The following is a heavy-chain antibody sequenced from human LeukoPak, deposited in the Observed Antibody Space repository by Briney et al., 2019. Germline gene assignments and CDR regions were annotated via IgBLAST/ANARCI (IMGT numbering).Heavy chain of an antibody. CDR2: TYFRSKWYN. J-gene: IGHJ3*02. D-gene: IGHD1-1*01. V-gene: IGHV6-1*01. Sequence: SQTLSLTCAISGDSVSSDSAAWNWIRQSPSRGLEWLGRTYFRSKWYNDYAVSVKSRIIINADTSKNHFSLQLNSVTPEDSAVYFCARIGIGTTCNAFAIWGQGTMVTVSS. CDR1: GDSVSSDSAA. CDR3: ARIGIGTTCNAFAI.